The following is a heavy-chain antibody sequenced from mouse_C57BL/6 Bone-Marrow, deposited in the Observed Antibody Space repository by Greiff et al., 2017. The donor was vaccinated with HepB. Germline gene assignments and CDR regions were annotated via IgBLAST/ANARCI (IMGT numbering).Heavy chain of an antibody. D-gene: IGHD1-1*01. J-gene: IGHJ4*01. CDR3: AKGGKYYYGREVWAMDY. CDR1: GYTFTSYW. CDR2: IDPSDSYT. Sequence: QVQLQQPGAELVRPGTSVKLSCKASGYTFTSYWMHWVKQRPGQGLEWIGVIDPSDSYTNYNQKFKGKATLTVDTSSSTAYMQLSSLTSEDSAVYYCAKGGKYYYGREVWAMDYWGQGTSVTVSS. V-gene: IGHV1-59*01.